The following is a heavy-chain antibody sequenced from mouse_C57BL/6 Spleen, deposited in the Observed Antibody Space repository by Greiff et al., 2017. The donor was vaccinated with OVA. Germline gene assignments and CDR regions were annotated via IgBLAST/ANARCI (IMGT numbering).Heavy chain of an antibody. Sequence: EVQLVESGGGLVQPKGSLKLSCAASGFSFNTYAMNWVRQAPGKGLEWVARIRSKSNNYATYYADSVKDRFTISRDDSESMLYLQMNNLKTEDTAMYYCVRRLANWYFDYWGQGTTLTVSS. CDR1: GFSFNTYA. CDR2: IRSKSNNYAT. J-gene: IGHJ2*01. CDR3: VRRLANWYFDY. D-gene: IGHD4-1*01. V-gene: IGHV10-1*01.